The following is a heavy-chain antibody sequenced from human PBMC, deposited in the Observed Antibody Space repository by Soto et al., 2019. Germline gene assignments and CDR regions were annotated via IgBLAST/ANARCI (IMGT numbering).Heavy chain of an antibody. Sequence: QVRLVESGGGVVQPGTSLRLSCAASGFTFSSYAMHWVRQAPGKGLEWVAVISYDGSNKYYADSVKGRFTISRDNSKNTLFLQMSSLGAEDTAVYYCARDLYSHSSSWYNGNWGQGTLVTVSS. CDR3: ARDLYSHSSSWYNGN. J-gene: IGHJ4*02. V-gene: IGHV3-30-3*01. CDR1: GFTFSSYA. D-gene: IGHD6-13*01. CDR2: ISYDGSNK.